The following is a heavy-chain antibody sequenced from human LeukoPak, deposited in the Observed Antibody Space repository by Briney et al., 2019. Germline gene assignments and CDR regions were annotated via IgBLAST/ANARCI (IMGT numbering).Heavy chain of an antibody. CDR3: AREATVLTDY. D-gene: IGHD1-14*01. CDR2: ISSSSSYI. Sequence: GGSLRLSCAASGFTFSSYSMSWVRQAPGEGLEWVSSISSSSSYIYYADSVKGRFTISRDNAKNSPYLQMNSLRVEDTAVYYCAREATVLTDYWGQGTLVTVSS. CDR1: GFTFSSYS. J-gene: IGHJ4*02. V-gene: IGHV3-21*01.